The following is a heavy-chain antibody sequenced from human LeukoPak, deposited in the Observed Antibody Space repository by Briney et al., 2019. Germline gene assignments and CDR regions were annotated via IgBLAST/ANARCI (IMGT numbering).Heavy chain of an antibody. CDR2: IDYDGGSG. CDR3: TRNSRWYGLS. CDR1: GFTVSSNY. Sequence: GGSLRLSCAASGFTVSSNYMSWVRQAPGKGLEWVSSIDYDGGSGHYADSVKGRFTISRDNSNNTLFLHLNSLRGEDTAVYYCTRNSRWYGLSWGQGTLVTVSS. J-gene: IGHJ1*01. D-gene: IGHD6-13*01. V-gene: IGHV3-53*01.